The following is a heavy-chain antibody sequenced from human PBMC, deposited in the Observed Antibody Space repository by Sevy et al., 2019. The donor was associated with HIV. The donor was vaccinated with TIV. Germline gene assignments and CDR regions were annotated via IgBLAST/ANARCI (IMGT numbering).Heavy chain of an antibody. D-gene: IGHD3-3*01. CDR3: AVRTTPRGYDFWRGTLGGHAFDL. CDR1: GFTVSSNY. V-gene: IGHV3-53*01. Sequence: GGSLRLSCAASGFTVSSNYMSWVRQAPGKGLEWVSVIYSGGSTYYADSVKGRFTISRDNSKNTLYLQMNSLRADDTAVYYCAVRTTPRGYDFWRGTLGGHAFDLWRHGTMVTVSS. CDR2: IYSGGST. J-gene: IGHJ3*01.